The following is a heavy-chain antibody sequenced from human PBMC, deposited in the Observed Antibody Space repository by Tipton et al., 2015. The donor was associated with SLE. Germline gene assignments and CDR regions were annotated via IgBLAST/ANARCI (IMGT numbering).Heavy chain of an antibody. CDR1: GVSISSHY. CDR3: ATNGHGETYEFFTEYLRH. CDR2: IYFSGFT. J-gene: IGHJ1*01. V-gene: IGHV4-59*08. D-gene: IGHD5-12*01. Sequence: TLSLPCTVSGVSISSHYWSWIRQPPGKGLEWIGGIYFSGFTNYNPSLQSRVTMSVDTSKNQFSLKLNSVTAADTAVYYCATNGHGETYEFFTEYLRHWGQGTLVTVSS.